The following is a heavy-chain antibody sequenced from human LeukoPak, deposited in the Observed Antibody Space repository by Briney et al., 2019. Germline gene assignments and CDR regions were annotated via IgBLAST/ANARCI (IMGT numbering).Heavy chain of an antibody. CDR2: VYYSGST. J-gene: IGHJ3*02. D-gene: IGHD3-22*01. V-gene: IGHV4-39*01. CDR3: ARHFCDSSGYSTPDDAFDI. Sequence: SETLSLTCTVSGGSISSSSYYWGWIRQPPGKGLEWIGSVYYSGSTYYNPSLKSRVTISVDTSKNQFSLKLSSVTAADTAVYYCARHFCDSSGYSTPDDAFDIWGQGTMVTVSS. CDR1: GGSISSSSYY.